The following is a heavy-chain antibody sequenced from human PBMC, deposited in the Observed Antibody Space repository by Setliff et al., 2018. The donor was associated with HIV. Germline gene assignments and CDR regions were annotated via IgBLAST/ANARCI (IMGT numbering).Heavy chain of an antibody. J-gene: IGHJ3*02. Sequence: ASVKVSCKSSGYTFTGHYVHWVRQAPGQGLEWMGWINPNTGGTNYAQKFQGRVTMTRDTSISTAYMELRRLRSDDTAMYYCARDQTPLDAFDIWGQGTMVTVSS. CDR1: GYTFTGHY. D-gene: IGHD2-15*01. V-gene: IGHV1-2*02. CDR3: ARDQTPLDAFDI. CDR2: INPNTGGT.